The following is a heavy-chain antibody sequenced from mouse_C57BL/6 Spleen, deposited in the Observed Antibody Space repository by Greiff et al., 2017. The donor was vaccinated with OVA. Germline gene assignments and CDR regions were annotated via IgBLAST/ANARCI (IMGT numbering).Heavy chain of an antibody. V-gene: IGHV1-69*01. J-gene: IGHJ3*01. D-gene: IGHD3-2*02. CDR2: IDPSDSYT. CDR3: ARDSSGYVRFAY. Sequence: QVQLQQPGAELVMPGASVKLSCKASGYTFTSYWMHWVKQRPGQGLEWIGEIDPSDSYTNYNQKFKGKSTLTVDKSSSTAYMQLSSLTSEDSAVYYCARDSSGYVRFAYWGQGTLVTVSA. CDR1: GYTFTSYW.